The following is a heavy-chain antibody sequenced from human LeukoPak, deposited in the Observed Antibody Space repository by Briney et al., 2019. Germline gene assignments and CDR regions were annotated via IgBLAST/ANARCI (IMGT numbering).Heavy chain of an antibody. J-gene: IGHJ4*02. CDR2: ISYDGSNK. V-gene: IGHV3-30-3*01. Sequence: GGSLRLSCAASGFTFSSYAMHWVRQAPGKGLEWVAVISYDGSNKYYADSVKGRFTISRDNSKNTLYLQMNSLSAEDTAVYYCARDPTSLYGDYLTHFDYWGQGTLVTVSS. D-gene: IGHD4-17*01. CDR1: GFTFSSYA. CDR3: ARDPTSLYGDYLTHFDY.